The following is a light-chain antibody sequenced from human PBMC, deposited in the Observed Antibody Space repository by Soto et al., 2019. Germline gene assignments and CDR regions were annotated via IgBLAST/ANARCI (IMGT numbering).Light chain of an antibody. V-gene: IGLV2-23*01. Sequence: QAVLTEPSSESGSLSQSVTISCTETSRDVGSYNLVSWYQQHPGNAPKLIIYEGTKRPPGVSYRFSGSKSGNTASLTISGLQEEDEGDYHCCSFAGSSTYVFGTGTKVTVL. CDR2: EGT. J-gene: IGLJ1*01. CDR3: CSFAGSSTYV. CDR1: SRDVGSYNL.